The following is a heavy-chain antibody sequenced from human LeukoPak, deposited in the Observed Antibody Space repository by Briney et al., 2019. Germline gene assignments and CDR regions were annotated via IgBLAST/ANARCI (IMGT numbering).Heavy chain of an antibody. J-gene: IGHJ4*02. CDR2: ISAYNGNT. D-gene: IGHD2-2*02. Sequence: ASVKVSCKASGYTFTSYGISWVRQAPGQGLEWMGWISAYNGNTNYAQKLQGRVTMTTDTFTSTAYMELRSLRSDDTAVYYCARVKPLVVPAAILLSGEYYFDYWGQGTLVTVSS. CDR1: GYTFTSYG. CDR3: ARVKPLVVPAAILLSGEYYFDY. V-gene: IGHV1-18*01.